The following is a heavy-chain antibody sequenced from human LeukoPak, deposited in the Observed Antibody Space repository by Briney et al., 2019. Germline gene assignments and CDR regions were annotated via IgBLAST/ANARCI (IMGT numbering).Heavy chain of an antibody. Sequence: SETLSLTCAVYGGSFSGYYWSWIRQPPGKGLEWIGEINHSGSTNYNPSLKSRVTISVDTSKNQFSLKLSSVTAADTAVYYCARVLPGASYQLLTKRGASFDPWGQGTLVTVSS. CDR1: GGSFSGYY. D-gene: IGHD2-2*01. CDR2: INHSGST. CDR3: ARVLPGASYQLLTKRGASFDP. V-gene: IGHV4-34*01. J-gene: IGHJ5*02.